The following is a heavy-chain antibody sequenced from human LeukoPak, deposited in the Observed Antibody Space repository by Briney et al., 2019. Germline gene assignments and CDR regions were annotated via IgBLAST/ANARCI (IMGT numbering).Heavy chain of an antibody. CDR3: AKDLDSSGYHKPWWFDP. V-gene: IGHV3-23*01. CDR1: GFTFSSYA. CDR2: ISTSGGST. D-gene: IGHD3-22*01. Sequence: GGSLRLSCAASGFTFSSYAMSWVRQAPGKGLEWVSSISTSGGSTYYADSVKGRFTISRDNSKTTVYLQMNSLRAEDTAVYCCAKDLDSSGYHKPWWFDPWGQGTLVTVSS. J-gene: IGHJ5*02.